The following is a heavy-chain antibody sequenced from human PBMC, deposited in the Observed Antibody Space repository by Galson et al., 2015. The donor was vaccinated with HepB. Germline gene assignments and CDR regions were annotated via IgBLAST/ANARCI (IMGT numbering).Heavy chain of an antibody. J-gene: IGHJ4*02. CDR3: ARGNPPGRGYSGYDSFPGGY. V-gene: IGHV3-33*01. CDR2: IWYDGSNK. Sequence: SLRLSCAASGFTFSSCGMHWVRQAPGKGLEWVAVIWYDGSNKYYADSVKGRFTISRDNSKNTLYLQMNSLRAEDTAVYYCARGNPPGRGYSGYDSFPGGYWGQGTLVTVSS. CDR1: GFTFSSCG. D-gene: IGHD5-12*01.